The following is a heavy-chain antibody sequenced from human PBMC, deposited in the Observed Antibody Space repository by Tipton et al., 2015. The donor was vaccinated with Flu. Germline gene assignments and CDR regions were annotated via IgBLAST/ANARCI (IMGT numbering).Heavy chain of an antibody. Sequence: TLSLTCTVSGGSISSYYWSWIRQPPGKGLELIGYSYYSGSTNYNPSLKSRFTISVDTPKNQFSLTLSSVTAADTAVYYCARGAVVVAATGGYYFGYWGQGTLVTVSS. V-gene: IGHV4-59*01. CDR3: ARGAVVVAATGGYYFGY. J-gene: IGHJ4*02. D-gene: IGHD2-15*01. CDR2: SYYSGST. CDR1: GGSISSYY.